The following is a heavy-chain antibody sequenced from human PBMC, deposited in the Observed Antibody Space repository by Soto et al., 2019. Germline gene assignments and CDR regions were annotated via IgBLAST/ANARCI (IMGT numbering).Heavy chain of an antibody. D-gene: IGHD1-26*01. J-gene: IGHJ4*02. Sequence: QVQLVQSGAEVKKPGASVRVSCKASGYTFTNYGISWVRQAPGQGLEWIGWISAYNGDTIYAQKLQGRVPMPTGTSTITAYMEQRSVRSDDTAMYFCARFPSSLPEDYWGQGTQVTV. CDR3: ARFPSSLPEDY. CDR2: ISAYNGDT. CDR1: GYTFTNYG. V-gene: IGHV1-18*01.